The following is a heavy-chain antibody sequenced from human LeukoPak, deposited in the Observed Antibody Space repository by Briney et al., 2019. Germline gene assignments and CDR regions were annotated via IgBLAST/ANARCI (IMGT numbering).Heavy chain of an antibody. CDR1: GGSISSSSYY. V-gene: IGHV4-39*07. CDR2: MHYSGST. CDR3: CGSGWFAGPFGY. J-gene: IGHJ4*02. D-gene: IGHD6-19*01. Sequence: SETLSLTCTVSGGSISSSSYYWGWIRQSPETGLEWIGSMHYSGSTYYNPSLNSRVTISVDTSKNQFSLKLTSVTAADTAVYYCCGSGWFAGPFGYWGQGALVTVSS.